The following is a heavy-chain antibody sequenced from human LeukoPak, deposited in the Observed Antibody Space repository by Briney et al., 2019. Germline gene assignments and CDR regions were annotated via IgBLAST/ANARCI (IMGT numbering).Heavy chain of an antibody. CDR1: GFTFSSYG. V-gene: IGHV3-49*04. J-gene: IGHJ4*02. CDR2: IRSKIYGGTP. CDR3: TRDQTPYY. Sequence: GGSLRLSCAASGFTFSSYGMSWVRQAPGKGLEWVGFIRSKIYGGTPGYAASVKGRFTISRDDSKGIAYLQMNSLKTEDTAVYYCTRDQTPYYWGQGTLVTVSS.